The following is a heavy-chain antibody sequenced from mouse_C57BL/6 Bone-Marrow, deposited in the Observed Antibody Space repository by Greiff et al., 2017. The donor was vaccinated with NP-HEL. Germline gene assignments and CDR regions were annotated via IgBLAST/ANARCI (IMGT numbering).Heavy chain of an antibody. CDR3: TTDYGPYYYAMDY. CDR1: GFNIKDDY. J-gene: IGHJ4*01. D-gene: IGHD1-1*01. CDR2: IDPENGDT. Sequence: EVQLQQSGAELVRPGASVKLSCTASGFNIKDDYMHWVKQRPEQGLEWIGWIDPENGDTEYASKFQGKATITADTSSNTAYLQLSSLTSEDTAVYYCTTDYGPYYYAMDYWGQGTSVTVSS. V-gene: IGHV14-4*01.